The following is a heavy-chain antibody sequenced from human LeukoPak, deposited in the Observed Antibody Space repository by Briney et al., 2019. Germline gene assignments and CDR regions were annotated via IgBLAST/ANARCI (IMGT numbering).Heavy chain of an antibody. V-gene: IGHV3-15*01. CDR1: GFTFSNAW. D-gene: IGHD1-26*01. CDR3: TTYRFPPRATTLDY. J-gene: IGHJ4*02. CDR2: IKSKTDGGTT. Sequence: PGGSLRLSCAASGFTFSNAWMSWVRQAPGKRLEWVGRIKSKTDGGTTDYAAPVKGRFTTSRDDSKNTLYLQMNSLKTEDTAVYYCTTYRFPPRATTLDYWGQGTLVTVSS.